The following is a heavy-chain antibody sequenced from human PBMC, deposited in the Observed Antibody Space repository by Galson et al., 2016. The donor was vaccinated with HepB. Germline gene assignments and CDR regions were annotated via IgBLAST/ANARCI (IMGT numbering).Heavy chain of an antibody. CDR2: IVVGSGKT. CDR1: GFIFTSSA. Sequence: SCKASGFIFTSSAMQWVRPARGQRLEWIGRIVVGSGKTNYAQKFQERVTITRDMSTTTASLELTSLRSEDTAVYYCAASPNSHYSHMEVLGQGTTVTVSS. J-gene: IGHJ6*02. CDR3: AASPNSHYSHMEV. V-gene: IGHV1-58*02. D-gene: IGHD2-21*01.